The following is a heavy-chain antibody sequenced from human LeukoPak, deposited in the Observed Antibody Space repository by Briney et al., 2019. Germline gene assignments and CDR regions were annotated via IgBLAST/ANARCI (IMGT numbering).Heavy chain of an antibody. J-gene: IGHJ4*02. CDR1: GFTFSTYT. D-gene: IGHD4-23*01. Sequence: GGSLRLSCAASGFTFSTYTMNWVRQAPGKGLEWVSSLSSSSSYIYYADSVKGRFTISRDNAKNSLYLQMNSLRAEDTAVYYCARGRGGDYGGNSGHFDYWGQGTLVTVSS. CDR3: ARGRGGDYGGNSGHFDY. CDR2: LSSSSSYI. V-gene: IGHV3-21*06.